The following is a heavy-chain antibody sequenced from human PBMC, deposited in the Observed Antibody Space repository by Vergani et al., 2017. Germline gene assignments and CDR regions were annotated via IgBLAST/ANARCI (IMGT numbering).Heavy chain of an antibody. CDR2: INHSGST. V-gene: IGHV4-34*01. CDR1: GGSFSGYY. CDR3: ARGGRAYDFWSGFTRNWFDP. D-gene: IGHD3-3*01. Sequence: QVQLQQWGAGLLKPSETLSLTCAVYGGSFSGYYWSWIRQPPGKGLEWIGEINHSGSTNYNPSLKSRVTISVDTSKNQFSLKLSSVTAADTAGYYCARGGRAYDFWSGFTRNWFDPWGQGTLVTVSS. J-gene: IGHJ5*02.